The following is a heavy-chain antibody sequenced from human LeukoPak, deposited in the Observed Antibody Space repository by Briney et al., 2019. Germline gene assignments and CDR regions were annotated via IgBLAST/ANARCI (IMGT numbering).Heavy chain of an antibody. CDR1: GYTFTSYY. V-gene: IGHV1-46*01. D-gene: IGHD5-18*01. Sequence: ASVKVSCKASGYTFTSYYMHWVRQAPGQGLEWMGIINPSGGSTSYAQKFQGRVTMTRDTSISTAYMELSRLRSDDTAVYYCARVRTQLWSSDAFDIWGQGTMVTVSS. CDR3: ARVRTQLWSSDAFDI. CDR2: INPSGGST. J-gene: IGHJ3*02.